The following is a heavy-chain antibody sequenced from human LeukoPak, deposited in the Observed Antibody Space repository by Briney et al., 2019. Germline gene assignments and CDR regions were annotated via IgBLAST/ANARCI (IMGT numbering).Heavy chain of an antibody. CDR1: GGSISNYY. CDR3: ARGPYCGGDCYFAY. CDR2: IYYNGNT. V-gene: IGHV4-59*01. D-gene: IGHD2-21*02. J-gene: IGHJ4*02. Sequence: PSETLSLTCTVSGGSISNYYWSWIRQPPGKGLEWIGYIYYNGNTNYNPSLKSRVTISVDTSKNQFSLKLSSVTAADTAVYFCARGPYCGGDCYFAYWGQGTLVTVSS.